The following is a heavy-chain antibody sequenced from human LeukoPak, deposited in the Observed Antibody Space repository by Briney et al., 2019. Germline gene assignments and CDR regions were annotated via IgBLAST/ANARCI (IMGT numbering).Heavy chain of an antibody. D-gene: IGHD3-3*01. Sequence: GGSLRLSCAASGFIFSSYGMHWVRQAPGKGLEWVAFIRYDGSNKYYADSVKGRFTISRDNSKNTLYLQMNSLRAEDTAVYYCARTYYDFWGGYYSHEGNPFDYWGQGTLVTVSS. V-gene: IGHV3-33*08. J-gene: IGHJ4*02. CDR1: GFIFSSYG. CDR3: ARTYYDFWGGYYSHEGNPFDY. CDR2: IRYDGSNK.